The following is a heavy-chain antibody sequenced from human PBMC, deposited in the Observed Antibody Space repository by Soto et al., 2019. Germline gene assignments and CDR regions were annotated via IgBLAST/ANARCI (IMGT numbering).Heavy chain of an antibody. CDR2: IYYSGST. CDR3: ARGGNGYYGLDV. CDR1: GGSISSSSYN. J-gene: IGHJ6*02. D-gene: IGHD3-16*01. Sequence: QLQLQESGPGLVKPSETLSLTCTVSGGSISSSSYNWGWIRQPPGKGLEWIGSIYYSGSTYYNPYLQSRXXIXVXXSKNQFSLKRSSVTAADTAVYYCARGGNGYYGLDVWGQGTTVTVSS. V-gene: IGHV4-39*01.